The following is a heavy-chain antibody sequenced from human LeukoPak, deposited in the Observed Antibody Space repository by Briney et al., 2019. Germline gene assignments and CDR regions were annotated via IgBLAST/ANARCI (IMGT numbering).Heavy chain of an antibody. CDR3: ARVYDSSGYYPSVFDY. CDR1: GFTFSSYS. D-gene: IGHD3-22*01. J-gene: IGHJ4*02. CDR2: ISSSSSTI. Sequence: GGSLRLSCAASGFTFSSYSMNWVRQAPGKGLEWVSYISSSSSTIYYADSVKGRFTISRDNAKNSLYLQMNSLRAEDTAVYYCARVYDSSGYYPSVFDYWGQGTLVTVSS. V-gene: IGHV3-48*01.